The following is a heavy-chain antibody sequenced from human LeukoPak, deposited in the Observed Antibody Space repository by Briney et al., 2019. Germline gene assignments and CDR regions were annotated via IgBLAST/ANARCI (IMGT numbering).Heavy chain of an antibody. Sequence: GGSLRLSCAASGFTFSSYSMNWVRQAPGKGLEWVSYISSSSSTIYYADSVKCRFTISRDNAKNSLYLQMNSLRAEDTAVYYCARNDFWSGYYMDVWGKGTTVTVSS. CDR2: ISSSSSTI. V-gene: IGHV3-48*01. CDR3: ARNDFWSGYYMDV. D-gene: IGHD3-3*01. J-gene: IGHJ6*03. CDR1: GFTFSSYS.